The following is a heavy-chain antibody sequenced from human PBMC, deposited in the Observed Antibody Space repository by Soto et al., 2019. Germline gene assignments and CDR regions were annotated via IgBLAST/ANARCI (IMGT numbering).Heavy chain of an antibody. CDR1: GFTFISYS. CDR2: ISSSSSTI. D-gene: IGHD3-22*01. J-gene: IGHJ6*02. CDR3: ARVDQYYDSSGYYYGMDV. V-gene: IGHV3-48*02. Sequence: GGSLRLSCAASGFTFISYSMNWVLQAPGKGLEWVSYISSSSSTIYYADSVKGRFTISRDNAKNSLYLQMNSLRDEDTAVYYCARVDQYYDSSGYYYGMDVWGQGTTVTVAS.